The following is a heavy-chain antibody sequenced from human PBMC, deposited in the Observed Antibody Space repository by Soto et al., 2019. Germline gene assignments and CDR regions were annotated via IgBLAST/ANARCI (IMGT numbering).Heavy chain of an antibody. V-gene: IGHV3-11*01. J-gene: IGHJ4*02. Sequence: QVQLVESGGGLVKPGGSLRLSCAASGFTFSDFYMSWIRQAPGKGLEWISYISSSGTTTYYTDSVKGRFTISRDNAKNSLYLQMNTLRDEDTAVYYCARIWGGGGYALIYWGQGTLFTVSS. D-gene: IGHD2-8*01. CDR1: GFTFSDFY. CDR2: ISSSGTTT. CDR3: ARIWGGGGYALIY.